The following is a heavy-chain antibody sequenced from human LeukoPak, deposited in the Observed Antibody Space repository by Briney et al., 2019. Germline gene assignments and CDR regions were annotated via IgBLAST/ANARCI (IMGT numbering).Heavy chain of an antibody. V-gene: IGHV3-23*01. CDR2: ISGSGDRT. J-gene: IGHJ4*02. Sequence: QSGGSLRLSCAASGFTFSSSAMGWVRQAPGKGLEWVSTISGSGDRTYYADSVKGRFTISRDNSKNTLFLHMNSLRAEDTAVYSCVKGYYGSGSYGWFDYWGQGTLVTVSS. D-gene: IGHD3-10*01. CDR1: GFTFSSSA. CDR3: VKGYYGSGSYGWFDY.